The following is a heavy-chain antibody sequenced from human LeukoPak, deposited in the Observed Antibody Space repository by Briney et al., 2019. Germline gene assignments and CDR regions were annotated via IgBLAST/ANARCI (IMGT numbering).Heavy chain of an antibody. J-gene: IGHJ4*02. Sequence: SETLSLTCTVSGGSISTSSYYWGWVRQPPGKGLEWIGTIYYSGSTYYHPSLKSRLTISVDTSKNQFSLKLSSVTAADTAVYYCASLHTPGYFDYWGQGTLVTVSS. CDR2: IYYSGST. V-gene: IGHV4-39*01. CDR1: GGSISTSSYY. D-gene: IGHD1-14*01. CDR3: ASLHTPGYFDY.